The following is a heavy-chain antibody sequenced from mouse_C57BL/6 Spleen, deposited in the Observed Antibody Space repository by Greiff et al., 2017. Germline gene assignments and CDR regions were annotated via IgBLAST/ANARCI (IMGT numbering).Heavy chain of an antibody. CDR1: GYTFTSYW. V-gene: IGHV1-5*01. J-gene: IGHJ2*01. Sequence: VQLQQSGTVLARPGASVKMSCKTSGYTFTSYWMHWVKQRPGQGLEWIGAIYPGNSDTSYNQKFKGKAKLTAVTSARTAYIELSSLTNEDTAVYYCTIVDSSGSFDYWGQGTTLTVSS. CDR3: TIVDSSGSFDY. D-gene: IGHD3-2*02. CDR2: IYPGNSDT.